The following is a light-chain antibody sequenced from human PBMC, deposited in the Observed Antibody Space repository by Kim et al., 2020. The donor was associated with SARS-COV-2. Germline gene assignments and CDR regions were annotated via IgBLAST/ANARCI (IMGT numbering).Light chain of an antibody. J-gene: IGLJ3*02. CDR2: GNS. CDR1: SSNIGAGYD. V-gene: IGLV1-40*01. Sequence: GQRVTISCTGSSSNIGAGYDVTWYQQLPGTAPKLLIYGNSNRPSGVPDRFSGSKSGTSASLAITGLQAEDEAAYYCKSYASSVSGVFGGGTKLTVL. CDR3: KSYASSVSGV.